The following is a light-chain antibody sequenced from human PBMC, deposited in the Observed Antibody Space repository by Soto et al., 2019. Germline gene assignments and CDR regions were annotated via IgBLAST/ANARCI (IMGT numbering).Light chain of an antibody. J-gene: IGKJ1*01. CDR2: GAS. V-gene: IGKV3-15*01. CDR3: QQYNNWPRWT. Sequence: EIVMTQSPATLSVSPGERAILSCRASQSVSINLAWYQQKPGQAPRLLIYGASTRATGLPARFSGSGSGTDFTLTISSLQSEDFAVYYCQQYNNWPRWTFGQGTKVDI. CDR1: QSVSIN.